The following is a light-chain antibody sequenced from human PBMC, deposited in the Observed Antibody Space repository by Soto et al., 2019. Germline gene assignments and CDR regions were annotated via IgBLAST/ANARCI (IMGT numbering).Light chain of an antibody. J-gene: IGKJ2*01. CDR3: HQYGRSPLMYT. CDR1: QSITSNF. Sequence: EIVLTQSPGTLSLSPGERATLSCRASQSITSNFLAWYQQKPGQAPRLLIYGASTRAAGVPDRFSGSGSGKDFTFTITRLETEDFAVYYCHQYGRSPLMYTFGQGTKLGVK. V-gene: IGKV3-20*01. CDR2: GAS.